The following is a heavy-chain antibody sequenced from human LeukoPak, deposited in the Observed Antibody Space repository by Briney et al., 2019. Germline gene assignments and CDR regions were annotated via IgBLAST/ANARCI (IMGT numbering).Heavy chain of an antibody. V-gene: IGHV3-20*04. J-gene: IGHJ4*02. CDR1: GFTFDDYG. Sequence: GGSPRLSCAASGFTFDDYGMSWVRQAPGRGLEWVSGINWNGGSTGYADSVKGRFTISRDNAKNSLYLQMNSLRAEDTALYYCARVPYYYDSSGYYYDYWGQGTLVTVSS. CDR2: INWNGGST. CDR3: ARVPYYYDSSGYYYDY. D-gene: IGHD3-22*01.